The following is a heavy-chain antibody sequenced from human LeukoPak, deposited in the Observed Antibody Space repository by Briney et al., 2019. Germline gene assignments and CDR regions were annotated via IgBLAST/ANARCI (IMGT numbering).Heavy chain of an antibody. CDR2: ISGSGGST. CDR3: AKSGYDFGGWFDP. J-gene: IGHJ5*02. Sequence: PGGSLRLSCAASGFTFSSYATSWVRQAPGKGLEWVSAISGSGGSTYYADSVKGRFTISRDNSKDTLYLQMNSLRAEDTAVYYCAKSGYDFGGWFDPWGQGTLVTVSS. V-gene: IGHV3-23*01. D-gene: IGHD5-12*01. CDR1: GFTFSSYA.